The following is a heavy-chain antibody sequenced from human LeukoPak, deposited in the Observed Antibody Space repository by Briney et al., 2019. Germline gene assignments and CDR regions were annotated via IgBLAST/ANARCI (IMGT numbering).Heavy chain of an antibody. CDR2: ISSSSVYI. D-gene: IGHD4-17*01. Sequence: GGSLRLSCAASRFNLSAYTMNWVRQAPGKGLEWVSSISSSSVYIYYADSVKGRFTISRDNAKNSVYLQMNSLRAEDTAVYYCASLTTAKRYYYYGMDVWGQGTTVTVSS. CDR1: RFNLSAYT. V-gene: IGHV3-21*01. CDR3: ASLTTAKRYYYYGMDV. J-gene: IGHJ6*02.